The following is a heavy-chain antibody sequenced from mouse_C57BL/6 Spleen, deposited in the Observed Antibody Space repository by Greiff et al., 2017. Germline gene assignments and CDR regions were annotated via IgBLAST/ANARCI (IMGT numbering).Heavy chain of an antibody. V-gene: IGHV7-3*01. Sequence: EVMLVESGGGLVQPGGSLSLSCAASGFTFTDYYMSWVRQPPGKALEWLGFIRNKANGYTTEYSASVKGRFTISRDNSQSILYLQMNALRAEDSATYYCARYIGYYDYDVFAYWGQGTLVTVSA. CDR1: GFTFTDYY. CDR2: IRNKANGYTT. J-gene: IGHJ3*01. D-gene: IGHD2-4*01. CDR3: ARYIGYYDYDVFAY.